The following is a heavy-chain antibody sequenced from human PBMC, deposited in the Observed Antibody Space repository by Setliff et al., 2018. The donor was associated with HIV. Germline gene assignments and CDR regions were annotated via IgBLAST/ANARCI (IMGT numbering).Heavy chain of an antibody. CDR1: GFIFSSHA. V-gene: IGHV3-23*01. CDR2: ISGSGSAT. CDR3: AKGFNWGSYYFDY. Sequence: LRLSCEASGFIFSSHAMSWVRQVPGKGLELIAVISGSGSATTYADSVAGRFTVSRDNSKNMMYLQMGSLRVDDTAIYYCAKGFNWGSYYFDYWGQGTLVTVSS. D-gene: IGHD7-27*01. J-gene: IGHJ4*02.